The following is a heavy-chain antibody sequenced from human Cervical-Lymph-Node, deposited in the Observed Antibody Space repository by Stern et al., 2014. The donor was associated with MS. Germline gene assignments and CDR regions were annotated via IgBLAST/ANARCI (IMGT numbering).Heavy chain of an antibody. CDR3: ARDGRDCSRINCYTPSVYRYAMDV. D-gene: IGHD2-2*02. V-gene: IGHV1-2*02. Sequence: QVQLVESGAEVKKPGASVKVSCKASGYTLTDYYIHWVRQAPGQEPEWMGWINPNSGGTDYAQKLQGRITMTRDTSISTVYMEVSRLRSDDTAVYYCARDGRDCSRINCYTPSVYRYAMDVWGQGTTVTVSS. CDR2: INPNSGGT. CDR1: GYTLTDYY. J-gene: IGHJ6*02.